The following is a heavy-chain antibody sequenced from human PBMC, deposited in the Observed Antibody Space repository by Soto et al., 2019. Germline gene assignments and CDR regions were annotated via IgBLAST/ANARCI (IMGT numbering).Heavy chain of an antibody. CDR2: IIPIFGTA. D-gene: IGHD3-3*01. V-gene: IGHV1-69*13. CDR1: GGTFSSYA. CDR3: ARSSGVVIISGMDV. J-gene: IGHJ6*02. Sequence: ASVKVSCKASGGTFSSYAISWVRQAPGQGLEWMGGIIPIFGTANYAQKFQGRVTITADESTSTAYMELSSLRSEDTAVYYCARSSGVVIISGMDVWGQGTTVTVSS.